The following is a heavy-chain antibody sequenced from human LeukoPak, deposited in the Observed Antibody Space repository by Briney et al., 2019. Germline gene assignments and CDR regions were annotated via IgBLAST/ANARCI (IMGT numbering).Heavy chain of an antibody. CDR3: ARLGMVRGVISWFDP. V-gene: IGHV4-59*08. CDR1: GGSISSYY. Sequence: PSETLSLTCTASGGSISSYYWSWIRQPPGKGLEWIGYIYYSGSTNYNPSLKSRVTISVDTSKNQFSLKLSSVTAADTAVYYCARLGMVRGVISWFDPWGQGTLVTVSS. D-gene: IGHD3-10*01. J-gene: IGHJ5*02. CDR2: IYYSGST.